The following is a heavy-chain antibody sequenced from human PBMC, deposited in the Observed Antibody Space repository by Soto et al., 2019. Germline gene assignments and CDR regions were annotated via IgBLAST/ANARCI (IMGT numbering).Heavy chain of an antibody. J-gene: IGHJ4*02. CDR2: INAGNGNT. V-gene: IGHV1-3*01. CDR3: ARDPGYSYGYN. CDR1: GYTFTSYA. D-gene: IGHD5-18*01. Sequence: GASVKVSCKASGYTFTSYAMHWVRQAPGQRLEWMGWINAGNGNTKYSQKFQGRVTITRDTSASTAYMELSSQRSEDTAVYYCARDPGYSYGYNWGQGTLVTVSS.